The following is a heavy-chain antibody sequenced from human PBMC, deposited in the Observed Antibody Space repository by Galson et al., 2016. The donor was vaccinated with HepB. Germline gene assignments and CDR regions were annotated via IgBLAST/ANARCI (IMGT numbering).Heavy chain of an antibody. V-gene: IGHV4-34*12. Sequence: SETLSLTCTVFGGSFTDYYWTWIRQSQGRGLEWIGEVIHSGRTDYNPSLMGRPSISIDSSNKQFSLEVRNVTAADTAVYYCARKWRFRPWDYWGQGTQVTVSS. CDR1: GGSFTDYY. CDR3: ARKWRFRPWDY. D-gene: IGHD1-26*01. CDR2: VIHSGRT. J-gene: IGHJ4*02.